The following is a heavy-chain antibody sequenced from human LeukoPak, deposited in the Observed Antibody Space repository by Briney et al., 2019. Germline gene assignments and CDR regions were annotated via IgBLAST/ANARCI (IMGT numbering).Heavy chain of an antibody. CDR3: ARDLGYYDILTGYYNGIIDY. V-gene: IGHV1-2*02. J-gene: IGHJ4*02. CDR1: GYTFTGYY. D-gene: IGHD3-9*01. CDR2: INPNSGGT. Sequence: ASVKVSCKASGYTFTGYYMHWVRQAPGQGLEWMGWINPNSGGTNYAQKFQGRVTMTRDTSISTAYMELSRLRSDDTAVYYCARDLGYYDILTGYYNGIIDYWGQGTLVTVSS.